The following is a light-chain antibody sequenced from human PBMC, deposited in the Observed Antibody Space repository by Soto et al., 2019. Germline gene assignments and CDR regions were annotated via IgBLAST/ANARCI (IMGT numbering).Light chain of an antibody. V-gene: IGKV1-5*01. CDR3: QHTTDFT. CDR2: DAS. Sequence: DIQLTQSPSTLSASVADRVTITCRASQSITARLAWYQQKPGKAPKLLIYDASILERGVPSRFSGSGSGTEFTLTITGLQPDDLGTYYCQHTTDFTFGQGTKVEIK. CDR1: QSITAR. J-gene: IGKJ2*01.